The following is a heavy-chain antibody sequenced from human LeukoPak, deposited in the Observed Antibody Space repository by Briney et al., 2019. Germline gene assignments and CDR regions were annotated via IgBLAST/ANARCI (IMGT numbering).Heavy chain of an antibody. CDR3: CTHHTSSSCGL. D-gene: IGHD2-15*01. Sequence: GRSLRLSCAASGFPFNNYAMSWVRQAPGKGLECVSVISGDGGSTYYADSVKGRYTISRDNSKNTLFLQMNSLRAEDTAVYYCCTHHTSSSCGLWGQGTLVTVSS. V-gene: IGHV3-23*01. J-gene: IGHJ4*02. CDR1: GFPFNNYA. CDR2: ISGDGGST.